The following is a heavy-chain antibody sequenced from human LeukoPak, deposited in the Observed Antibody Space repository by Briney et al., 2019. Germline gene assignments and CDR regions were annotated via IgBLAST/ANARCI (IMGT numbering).Heavy chain of an antibody. CDR2: IGTAGDP. V-gene: IGHV3-13*05. CDR3: ARGIGSGWAGFDY. Sequence: TGGSLRLSCAASGFTFSSCDMHWVRQATGKGLEWVSAIGTAGDPYYPGSVKGRFTISRENAKNSLYLQMNSLRAGDTAVYYCARGIGSGWAGFDYWGQGTLVTVSS. J-gene: IGHJ4*02. D-gene: IGHD6-19*01. CDR1: GFTFSSCD.